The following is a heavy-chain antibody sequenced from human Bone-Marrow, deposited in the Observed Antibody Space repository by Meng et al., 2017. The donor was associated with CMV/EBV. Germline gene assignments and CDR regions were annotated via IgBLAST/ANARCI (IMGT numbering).Heavy chain of an antibody. CDR1: GFTFSSYA. CDR3: AKADRVYCSSTSCSTGFAP. Sequence: GESLKISCAASGFTFSSYAMSWVRQAPGKGLEWVSAISGSGGSTYYADSVKGRFTISRDNSKNTLYLQMNSLRAEDTAVYYCAKADRVYCSSTSCSTGFAPWGPGTLVNVSS. CDR2: ISGSGGST. V-gene: IGHV3-23*01. J-gene: IGHJ5*02. D-gene: IGHD2-2*01.